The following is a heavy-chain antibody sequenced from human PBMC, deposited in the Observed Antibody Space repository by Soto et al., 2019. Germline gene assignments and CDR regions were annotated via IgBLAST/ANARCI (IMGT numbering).Heavy chain of an antibody. CDR1: GFTFTSSA. CDR3: AALLAAAGTDYFDY. V-gene: IGHV1-58*01. J-gene: IGHJ4*02. CDR2: IVVGSGNT. Sequence: SVKVSCKASGFTFTSSAVQWVRQARGQRLEWIGWIVVGSGNTNYAQKFQERVTTTRDMSTSTAYMELSSLRSEDTAVYYCAALLAAAGTDYFDYWGQGTLVTVSS. D-gene: IGHD6-13*01.